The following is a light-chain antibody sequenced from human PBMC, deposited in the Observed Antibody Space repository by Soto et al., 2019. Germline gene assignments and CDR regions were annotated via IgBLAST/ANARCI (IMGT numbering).Light chain of an antibody. CDR1: QTVSRY. Sequence: VLTQSPATLSLSPGERATLSCRASQTVSRYLAWYQQKPGQAPRLLIYYASNRATGIPARFSGSGSGTDYTLAISSLEPKDFAVYNCQPLSTWPSLTFGGGTKVEI. V-gene: IGKV3-11*01. CDR3: QPLSTWPSLT. J-gene: IGKJ4*01. CDR2: YAS.